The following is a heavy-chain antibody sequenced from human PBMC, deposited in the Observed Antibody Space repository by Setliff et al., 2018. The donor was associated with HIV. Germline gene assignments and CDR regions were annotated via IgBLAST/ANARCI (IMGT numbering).Heavy chain of an antibody. CDR1: GFTFSTYG. Sequence: PGGSLRLSCEASGFTFSTYGMSWVRQAPGKGLEWVANIDRDGSETNYVDSVKGRFTIFRDNAKSSMYLQMNSLRVEDTAIYYCARKFRPGHGVDVWGQGTTVTVSS. J-gene: IGHJ6*02. V-gene: IGHV3-7*01. CDR3: ARKFRPGHGVDV. CDR2: IDRDGSET. D-gene: IGHD3-10*01.